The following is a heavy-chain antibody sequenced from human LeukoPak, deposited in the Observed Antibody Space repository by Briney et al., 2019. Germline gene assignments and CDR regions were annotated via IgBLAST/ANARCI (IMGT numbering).Heavy chain of an antibody. J-gene: IGHJ4*02. V-gene: IGHV4-34*01. Sequence: SETLSLTCAVYGGSFSGYYWSWIRQPPGKGLEWIGEINHSGSTNYNPSLKSRVTISVDTSKNRFSLKLSSVTAADTAVYYCARGRRITYDTSGYYFNYWGQGTLVTVSS. CDR2: INHSGST. CDR3: ARGRRITYDTSGYYFNY. CDR1: GGSFSGYY. D-gene: IGHD3-22*01.